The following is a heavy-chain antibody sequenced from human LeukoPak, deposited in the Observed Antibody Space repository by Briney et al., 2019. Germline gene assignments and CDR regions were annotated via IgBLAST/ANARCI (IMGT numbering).Heavy chain of an antibody. CDR3: AREDVLLWFGEFSKKSDY. V-gene: IGHV3-7*01. CDR1: GFTFSSYW. Sequence: GGSLRLSCAASGFTFSSYWMSWVRQAPGKGLEWVANIKQDGSEKYYVDSVKGRFTISRDNAKNSLYLQMNSLRAEDTAVYYCAREDVLLWFGEFSKKSDYWGQGTLVTVSS. CDR2: IKQDGSEK. D-gene: IGHD3-10*01. J-gene: IGHJ4*02.